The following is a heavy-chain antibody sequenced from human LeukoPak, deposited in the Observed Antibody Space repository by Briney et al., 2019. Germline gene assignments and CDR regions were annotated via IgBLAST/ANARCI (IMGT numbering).Heavy chain of an antibody. CDR3: ARDLSYTDRKYSSGSPGIVQH. D-gene: IGHD6-19*01. CDR2: ISSSSSYI. Sequence: GGSLRLSCAASGFTFSSYSMNWVRQAPGKGLEWVSSISSSSSYIYYADSVKGRFTISRDNAKNSLYLQMNSLRAEDTAVYYCARDLSYTDRKYSSGSPGIVQHWGQGTLVTVSS. CDR1: GFTFSSYS. J-gene: IGHJ1*01. V-gene: IGHV3-21*01.